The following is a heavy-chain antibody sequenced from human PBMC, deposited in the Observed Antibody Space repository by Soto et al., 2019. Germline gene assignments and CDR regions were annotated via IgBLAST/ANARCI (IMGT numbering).Heavy chain of an antibody. CDR1: GYVFTSFG. CDR2: ISVHSGDT. V-gene: IGHV1-18*01. D-gene: IGHD6-19*01. J-gene: IGHJ3*02. CDR3: ARAVAVTGVAFNI. Sequence: ASVKVSCKASGYVFTSFGISWVRQAPGQGLEWTGWISVHSGDTNYAQKLQGRVTMTTDTSTSTAYMELRSLRSDDTAVYYCARAVAVTGVAFNIWGQGTMVTVS.